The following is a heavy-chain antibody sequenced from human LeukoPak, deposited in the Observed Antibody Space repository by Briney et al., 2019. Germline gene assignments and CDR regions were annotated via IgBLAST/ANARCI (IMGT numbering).Heavy chain of an antibody. D-gene: IGHD5-18*01. CDR2: IKQDGTEK. CDR1: GFTFSDYW. V-gene: IGHV3-7*01. Sequence: GGSLRLSCAVSGFTFSDYWMTWVRQAPGKGLEWVANIKQDGTEKYYVDSVKGRFTISRDNAKNSVYLQMNSLRAEDTAIYYCARDLRAGSYAFDWGQGTLVTVSS. J-gene: IGHJ4*02. CDR3: ARDLRAGSYAFD.